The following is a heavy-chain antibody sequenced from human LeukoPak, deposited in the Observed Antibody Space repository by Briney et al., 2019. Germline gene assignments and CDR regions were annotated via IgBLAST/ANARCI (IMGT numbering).Heavy chain of an antibody. Sequence: ASVKVSCKASAYTFTAYYMHWVRQAPGQGLEWMGWINPHSGGTNYAQKFQGRVTMTRDTSISTAYMELSRLTSDDTAVYYCARAGWAYYDILTGYSYDAFDIWGQGTMVTVSS. CDR3: ARAGWAYYDILTGYSYDAFDI. D-gene: IGHD3-9*01. CDR2: INPHSGGT. J-gene: IGHJ3*02. V-gene: IGHV1-2*02. CDR1: AYTFTAYY.